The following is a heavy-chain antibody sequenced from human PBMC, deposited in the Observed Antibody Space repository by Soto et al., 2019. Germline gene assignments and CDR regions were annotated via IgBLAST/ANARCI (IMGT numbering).Heavy chain of an antibody. CDR3: AREEVPQWFNRGYYGVDV. Sequence: SETLSLTCPFYGGSFIGYYCTWIRQPPGKGLEWIGDINHSGSTNYNSSLKSRVAISVDTSKNQVSLTLKSVTAADTAVYYCAREEVPQWFNRGYYGVDVWGQGTTVTVSS. CDR1: GGSFIGYY. V-gene: IGHV4-34*01. J-gene: IGHJ6*02. D-gene: IGHD7-27*01. CDR2: INHSGST.